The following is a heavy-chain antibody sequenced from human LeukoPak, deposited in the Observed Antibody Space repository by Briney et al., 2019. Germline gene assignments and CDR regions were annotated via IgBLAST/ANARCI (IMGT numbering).Heavy chain of an antibody. J-gene: IGHJ4*02. D-gene: IGHD1-26*01. CDR3: ARWSVGATSRFDY. V-gene: IGHV3-74*01. CDR2: INTDGSST. Sequence: GGSLRLSCAASGFTFSSYWMHWVRQAPGKGLVWVSRINTDGSSTSYADSVKGRFTISGDNAKSSLYLQMNSLRAEDTAVYYCARWSVGATSRFDYWGQGTLVTVSS. CDR1: GFTFSSYW.